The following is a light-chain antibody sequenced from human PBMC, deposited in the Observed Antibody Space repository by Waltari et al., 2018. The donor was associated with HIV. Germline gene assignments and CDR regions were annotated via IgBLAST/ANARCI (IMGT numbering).Light chain of an antibody. CDR1: QGISSH. Sequence: DIQLTQSPPFLLASVGDRVTTTCRSSQGISSHLAWSQQKPGKAPKLLIFAASTLQSGVPSRFSGSGSGTEFTLTISSLQPEDFATYYCQRLNTYPLTFGGGTKVEIK. V-gene: IGKV1-9*01. CDR2: AAS. CDR3: QRLNTYPLT. J-gene: IGKJ4*01.